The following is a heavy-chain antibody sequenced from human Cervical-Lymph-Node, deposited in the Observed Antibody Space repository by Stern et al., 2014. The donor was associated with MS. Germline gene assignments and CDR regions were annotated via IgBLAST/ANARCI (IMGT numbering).Heavy chain of an antibody. CDR1: GFTFSSYS. J-gene: IGHJ4*02. CDR2: IAFDGREK. CDR3: ARGMRYDDSGYYFDN. D-gene: IGHD3-22*01. Sequence: VQLVESGGGVVQPGRSLRLSCATSGFTFSSYSMHWVRQAPGKGLEWVTTIAFDGREKFYEDSVKGRFTISRDSSKNAVFVQMNSLRAEDTAVYYCARGMRYDDSGYYFDNWGRGTLITVSS. V-gene: IGHV3-30*01.